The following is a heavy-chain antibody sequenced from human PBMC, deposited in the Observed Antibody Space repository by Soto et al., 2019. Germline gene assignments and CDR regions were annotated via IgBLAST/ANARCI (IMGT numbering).Heavy chain of an antibody. Sequence: EVQLLESGGGLVQPGGSLRLSCAASGFTFSDYAMSWVRQAPGKGLEWVSVISGSGGSTYYADSVKGRFTISRANSKNTLYRQRNSLRAEDTAVYYCAKGGGVLVPAAPADYWGQGTLVTVSS. CDR3: AKGGGVLVPAAPADY. V-gene: IGHV3-23*01. J-gene: IGHJ4*02. CDR1: GFTFSDYA. CDR2: ISGSGGST. D-gene: IGHD2-2*01.